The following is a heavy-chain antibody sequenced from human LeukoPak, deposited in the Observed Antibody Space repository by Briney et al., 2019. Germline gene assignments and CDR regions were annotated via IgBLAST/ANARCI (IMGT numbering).Heavy chain of an antibody. D-gene: IGHD3-22*01. CDR3: ARDGDYYDSRGDAFDI. V-gene: IGHV3-21*01. Sequence: GGSLRLSCAASGFTFSSYSMNWVRQAPGKGLEWVSSISSSSSYIYYADSVKGRFTVSRDNAKNSLYLQMNSLRAEDTAVYYCARDGDYYDSRGDAFDIWGQGAMVTVAS. CDR2: ISSSSSYI. J-gene: IGHJ3*02. CDR1: GFTFSSYS.